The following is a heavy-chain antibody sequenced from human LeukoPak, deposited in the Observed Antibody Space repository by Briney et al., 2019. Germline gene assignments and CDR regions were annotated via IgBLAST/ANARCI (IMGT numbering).Heavy chain of an antibody. J-gene: IGHJ3*02. CDR3: ARVWGTVCAVDAFDI. V-gene: IGHV1-18*01. D-gene: IGHD3-16*01. Sequence: GASVKVSCKASGYTFTSYGISWVRQAPGQGLEWMGWISAYNGNTNYAQKLQGRVTMTTDTSTSTAYMELRSLRSDDTAVYYCARVWGTVCAVDAFDIWGQGTMVTVSS. CDR2: ISAYNGNT. CDR1: GYTFTSYG.